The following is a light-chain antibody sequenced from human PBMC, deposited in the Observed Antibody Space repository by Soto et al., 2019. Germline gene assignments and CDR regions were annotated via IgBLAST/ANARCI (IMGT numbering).Light chain of an antibody. CDR2: DAS. Sequence: DIQMTQSPSTLSASVGDRVTITCRASQSIVYWLAWYQQKPGKAPNLLIYDASTLESGVPSRFSGSRSGTEFTLTISSLQPDDFATYYCQQYNIYPYTFGQGTKVDIK. CDR3: QQYNIYPYT. CDR1: QSIVYW. V-gene: IGKV1-5*01. J-gene: IGKJ2*01.